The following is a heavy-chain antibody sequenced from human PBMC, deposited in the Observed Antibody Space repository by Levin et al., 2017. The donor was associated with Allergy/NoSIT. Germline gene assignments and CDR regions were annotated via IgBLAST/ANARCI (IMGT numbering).Heavy chain of an antibody. CDR2: INHSGST. D-gene: IGHD3-10*01. J-gene: IGHJ5*02. CDR1: GGSFSGYY. Sequence: SQTLSLTCAVYGGSFSGYYWSWIRQPPGKGLEWIGEINHSGSTNYNPSLKSRVTISVDTSKNQFSLKLSSVTAADTAVYYCARGAVPHYYGSGSYKYNWFDPWGQGTLVTVSS. V-gene: IGHV4-34*01. CDR3: ARGAVPHYYGSGSYKYNWFDP.